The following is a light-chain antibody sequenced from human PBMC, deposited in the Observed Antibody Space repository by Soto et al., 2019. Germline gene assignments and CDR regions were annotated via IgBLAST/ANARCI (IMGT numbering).Light chain of an antibody. CDR3: CSYAGSRTHVL. CDR2: EVS. CDR1: SSDVGSYNL. Sequence: QSALTQPASVSGSPGQSITISCTGTSSDVGSYNLVSWYQQHPGKAPKLLIYEVSKRPSGVSNRFSGSKSGNTASLTISGLQAEDEADYYCCSYAGSRTHVLFGGGTKLTVL. V-gene: IGLV2-23*02. J-gene: IGLJ2*01.